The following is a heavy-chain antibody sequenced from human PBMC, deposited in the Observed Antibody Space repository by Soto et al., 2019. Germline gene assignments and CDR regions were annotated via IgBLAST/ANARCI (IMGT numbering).Heavy chain of an antibody. D-gene: IGHD6-13*01. J-gene: IGHJ4*02. CDR2: IYFSGST. Sequence: PSETLSLTCIVSGDSINSTSYYWGWIRQPPGQGLEWIASIYFSGSTYNNPSLKSRLTVSVDTSKSQFSLKLNSVTAADTALYYCARQRIVAAGTFVDYWGQGSLVTVSS. V-gene: IGHV4-39*01. CDR3: ARQRIVAAGTFVDY. CDR1: GDSINSTSYY.